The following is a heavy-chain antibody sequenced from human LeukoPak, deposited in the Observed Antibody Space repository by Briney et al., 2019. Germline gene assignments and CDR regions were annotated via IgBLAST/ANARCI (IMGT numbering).Heavy chain of an antibody. V-gene: IGHV4-59*01. CDR1: GGSISSYY. Sequence: SETLSLTCTVSGGSISSYYWSWIRQPPGKGLVWIGYIYYSGSTNYNPSLKSRVTISVDTSKNQFSLKLSSVTAADTAVYYCARHNYDFWSGYYSYYYYYGMDVWGQGTTVTVSS. CDR3: ARHNYDFWSGYYSYYYYYGMDV. CDR2: IYYSGST. D-gene: IGHD3-3*01. J-gene: IGHJ6*02.